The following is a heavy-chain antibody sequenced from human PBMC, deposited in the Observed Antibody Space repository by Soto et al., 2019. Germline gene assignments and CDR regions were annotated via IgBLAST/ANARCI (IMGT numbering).Heavy chain of an antibody. V-gene: IGHV1-3*01. CDR3: ARGGRGIQLFLTFDH. J-gene: IGHJ4*02. Sequence: ASVKVSCKASGYSFITYVIHWVRQAPGQRLEWMGWINAGNGNTKFSQKFQDRVTITRDTSASTVNMELSSLRSEDTAVYYCARGGRGIQLFLTFDHWGPGTLV. CDR1: GYSFITYV. CDR2: INAGNGNT. D-gene: IGHD5-18*01.